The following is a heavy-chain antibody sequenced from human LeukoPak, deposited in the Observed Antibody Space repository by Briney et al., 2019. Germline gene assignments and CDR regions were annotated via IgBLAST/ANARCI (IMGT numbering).Heavy chain of an antibody. CDR2: VWFDGNYQ. D-gene: IGHD5-18*01. V-gene: IGHV3-33*01. Sequence: GRSLRLSYAASGFTFSTYAIHWVRQAPGKGLEWVAVVWFDGNYQDYADSVKGRFTVSRDNFKNTVYLQMNGLRADDTAVYYCARGIQQWYFWDFWGQGTLVTVSS. CDR1: GFTFSTYA. CDR3: ARGIQQWYFWDF. J-gene: IGHJ4*02.